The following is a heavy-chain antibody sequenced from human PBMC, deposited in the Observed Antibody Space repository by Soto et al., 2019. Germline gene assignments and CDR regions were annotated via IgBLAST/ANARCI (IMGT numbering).Heavy chain of an antibody. CDR2: ISAYNGDNGNT. V-gene: IGHV1-18*01. CDR1: GYTFRSYG. J-gene: IGHJ4*02. Sequence: QVQLVQSGAEVKKPGASVKVSCKASGYTFRSYGISWVRQAPGQGLEWMGWISAYNGDNGNTKNAQKFQGRVTMTTDTSTSTAYMELRSLRSDDTAVYYCVRDQVLIGYVDYWGQGTLVTVSS. CDR3: VRDQVLIGYVDY.